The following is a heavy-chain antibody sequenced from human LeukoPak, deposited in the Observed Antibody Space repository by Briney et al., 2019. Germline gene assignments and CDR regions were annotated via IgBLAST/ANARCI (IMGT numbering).Heavy chain of an antibody. Sequence: SETLSLTCAVYGGSFSSGDYYWSWIRQSPGKGLEWIGNIYYSGSTYYNPSLESRLTISVDTSKNQFSLNLRSVTAADTAVYYCARSHSSSWYGGFDYWGQGILVTVSS. CDR2: IYYSGST. J-gene: IGHJ4*02. D-gene: IGHD6-13*01. V-gene: IGHV4-30-4*08. CDR1: GGSFSSGDYY. CDR3: ARSHSSSWYGGFDY.